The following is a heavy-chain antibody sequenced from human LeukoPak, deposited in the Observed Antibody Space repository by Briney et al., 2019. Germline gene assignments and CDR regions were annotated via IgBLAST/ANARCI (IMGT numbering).Heavy chain of an antibody. Sequence: GASVKVSCKASGYTFTDNYIHWVRQAPGQGLECMGRINPKTGGTNYAQKFQGRVTMTTDTSISTAYMDLSSLRSDDTAVYICARDGPGYCSPTSCSDNWFDPWGQGALVTVSS. D-gene: IGHD2-2*01. CDR1: GYTFTDNY. V-gene: IGHV1-2*06. CDR2: INPKTGGT. CDR3: ARDGPGYCSPTSCSDNWFDP. J-gene: IGHJ5*02.